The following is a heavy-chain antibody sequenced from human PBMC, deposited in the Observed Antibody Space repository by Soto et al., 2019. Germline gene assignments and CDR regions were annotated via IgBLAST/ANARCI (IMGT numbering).Heavy chain of an antibody. Sequence: EVQLVESGGGLIQPGGSLRLSCAASGFTVSTKYMNWVRQAPGRGLEWVSVIYPGGNTYYTDSVKGRFTISRDSSKHTLFLQMNSLRPEDTAVYYCAKDLEGYCSSTSCYTYFGLDVWGQGTTVTVSS. CDR1: GFTVSTKY. J-gene: IGHJ6*02. CDR2: IYPGGNT. V-gene: IGHV3-66*03. D-gene: IGHD2-2*01. CDR3: AKDLEGYCSSTSCYTYFGLDV.